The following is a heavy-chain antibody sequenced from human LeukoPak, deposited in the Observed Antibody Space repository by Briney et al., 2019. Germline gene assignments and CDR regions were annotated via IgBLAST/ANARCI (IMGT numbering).Heavy chain of an antibody. CDR2: INSDGSST. CDR3: ARVRIAATEGPFDY. CDR1: GFTFSSHW. D-gene: IGHD6-13*01. Sequence: PAGSLTLSCAASGFTFSSHWMHWVRQAPGKGLVWVSRINSDGSSTSYADSVKGRFTISRDNAKNTLYLQMNSLRVEDTTVYYCARVRIAATEGPFDYWGQGTLVTVCS. V-gene: IGHV3-74*01. J-gene: IGHJ4*02.